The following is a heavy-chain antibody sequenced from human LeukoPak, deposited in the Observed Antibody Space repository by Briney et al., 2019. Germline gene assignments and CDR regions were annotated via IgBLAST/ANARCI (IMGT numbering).Heavy chain of an antibody. CDR2: IYYSGST. CDR1: GGSISSSSHY. V-gene: IGHV4-39*01. CDR3: ARSPQQWLVRVTGAFDI. D-gene: IGHD6-19*01. J-gene: IGHJ3*02. Sequence: PSETLSLTCTVSGGSISSSSHYWGWIRQPPGKGLEWIGSIYYSGSTYYNPSLKSRVTISVDTSKNQFSLKLSSVTAADTAVYYCARSPQQWLVRVTGAFDIWGQGTMVTVSS.